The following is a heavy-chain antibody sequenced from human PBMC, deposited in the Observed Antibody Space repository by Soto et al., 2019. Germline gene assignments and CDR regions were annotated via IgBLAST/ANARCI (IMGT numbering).Heavy chain of an antibody. J-gene: IGHJ4*02. Sequence: PSETLSLTCTLSGDSITRTTYVWAWIRQPPGKGLEWIGSIYYSGRTYFNPSLTSRVSISVDRSKNQFSLKITSVTAADTAVYYCAKNLPKTGRFDYWGQGTLVTVS. V-gene: IGHV4-39*01. CDR2: IYYSGRT. CDR3: AKNLPKTGRFDY. CDR1: GDSITRTTYV.